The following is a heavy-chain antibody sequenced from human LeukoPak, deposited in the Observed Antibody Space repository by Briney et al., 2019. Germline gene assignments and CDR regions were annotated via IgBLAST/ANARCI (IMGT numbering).Heavy chain of an antibody. CDR3: ARTHRLMRYFDWLLQHDAFDI. D-gene: IGHD3-9*01. Sequence: ASVKVSCKASGYTFTSYAMHWVRQAPGQRLEWMGWINAGNGNTKYSQKFQGRVTITRDTSASTAYMELSSLRSEDTAVYYCARTHRLMRYFDWLLQHDAFDIWGQGTMVTVSS. CDR1: GYTFTSYA. J-gene: IGHJ3*02. CDR2: INAGNGNT. V-gene: IGHV1-3*01.